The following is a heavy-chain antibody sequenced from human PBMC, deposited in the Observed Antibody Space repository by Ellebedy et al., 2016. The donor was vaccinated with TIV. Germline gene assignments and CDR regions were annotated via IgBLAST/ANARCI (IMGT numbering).Heavy chain of an antibody. D-gene: IGHD1/OR15-1a*01. V-gene: IGHV3-74*01. CDR1: GFTFSSYW. J-gene: IGHJ3*02. CDR3: AREAVDGNNAYDDAFDI. CDR2: IYSDATRI. Sequence: GGSLRLSCAASGFTFSSYWMHWVRQAPGKGLVWVSRIYSDATRINYADSVRGRFTISRDNAQNTLYLQMHSLRAEDTALYYCAREAVDGNNAYDDAFDIWGQGTMVTVSS.